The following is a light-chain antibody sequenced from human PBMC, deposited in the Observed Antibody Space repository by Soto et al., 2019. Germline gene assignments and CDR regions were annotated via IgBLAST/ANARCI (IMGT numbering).Light chain of an antibody. CDR3: QQSHSTLSVT. V-gene: IGKV1-39*01. J-gene: IGKJ4*01. CDR2: AAA. CDR1: ENINKY. Sequence: DIQMTQSPSSLSASVGDRVTITCRASENINKYLNWYQHKPGRAPRLLIYAAANLQGGVPSRFSGSGSGTDFTLTISSLQPEYFATYYCQQSHSTLSVTFGGGTKV.